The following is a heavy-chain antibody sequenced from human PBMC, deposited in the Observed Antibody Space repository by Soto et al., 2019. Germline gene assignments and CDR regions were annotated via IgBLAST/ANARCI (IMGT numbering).Heavy chain of an antibody. Sequence: PGESLKISCKGSGYSFTSYWMGWVRQMPGKGLEWMGIIYPGDSDTRYSPSFQGQVTISADKSISTAYLQWSSLKASDTAMYYCARHPYSSSWYGGNYYYYGMDVWGQGTTVTVSS. V-gene: IGHV5-51*01. CDR3: ARHPYSSSWYGGNYYYYGMDV. CDR2: IYPGDSDT. CDR1: GYSFTSYW. D-gene: IGHD6-13*01. J-gene: IGHJ6*02.